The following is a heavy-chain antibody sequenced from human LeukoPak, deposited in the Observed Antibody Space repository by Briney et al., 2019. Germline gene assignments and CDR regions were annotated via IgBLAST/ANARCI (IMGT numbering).Heavy chain of an antibody. CDR2: ISGSGGST. CDR3: AKDGTRTTVTSFDY. CDR1: GFTFSSYA. D-gene: IGHD4-17*01. Sequence: GGSLRLSCAASGFTFSSYAMSWVRQAPRKGLEWVSAISGSGGSTYYADSVKSRFTISRDNSKNTLYLQMNSLRAEDTAVYYCAKDGTRTTVTSFDYWGQGTLVTVSS. V-gene: IGHV3-23*01. J-gene: IGHJ4*02.